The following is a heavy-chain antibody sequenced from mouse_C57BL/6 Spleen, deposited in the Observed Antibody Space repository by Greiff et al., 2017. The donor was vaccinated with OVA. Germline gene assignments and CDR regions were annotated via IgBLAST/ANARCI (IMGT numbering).Heavy chain of an antibody. D-gene: IGHD2-3*01. V-gene: IGHV1-82*01. J-gene: IGHJ1*03. CDR1: GYAFSSSW. CDR2: IYPGDGDT. CDR3: ARANDVYRYFDV. Sequence: QVQLQQSGPELVKPGASVKISCKASGYAFSSSWMTWVKQRPGKGLEWIGRIYPGDGDTNYNGKFKGKATLTADKSSSTAYMQHSSLAAEDSAVYFCARANDVYRYFDVWGTGTSVTVSS.